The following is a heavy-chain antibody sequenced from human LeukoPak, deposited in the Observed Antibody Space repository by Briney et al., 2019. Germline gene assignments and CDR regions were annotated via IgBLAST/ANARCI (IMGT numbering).Heavy chain of an antibody. CDR1: GGSISSYY. Sequence: SETLSLTCTVSGGSISSYYWSWIRQPPGKGLEWIGYIYYSGSTNYNPSLKSRVTISVDTSKNQFSLKLSSVTAADTAVYYCAREGADAFDIWGQGIMVTVSS. CDR3: AREGADAFDI. D-gene: IGHD1-26*01. V-gene: IGHV4-59*01. J-gene: IGHJ3*02. CDR2: IYYSGST.